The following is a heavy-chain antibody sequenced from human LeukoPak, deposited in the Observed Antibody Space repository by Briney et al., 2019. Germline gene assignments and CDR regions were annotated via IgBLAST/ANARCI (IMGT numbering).Heavy chain of an antibody. D-gene: IGHD2-21*02. J-gene: IGHJ4*02. CDR3: ARDDGVGVTAIVY. Sequence: GGSLRLSCAASGFTFSSYGMHWVRQAPGKGLGWVAVIWYDGSNKYYADSVKGRFTISRDNSKNTLYLQMNSLRAEDTAVYYCARDDGVGVTAIVYWGQGTLVTVSS. CDR1: GFTFSSYG. CDR2: IWYDGSNK. V-gene: IGHV3-33*01.